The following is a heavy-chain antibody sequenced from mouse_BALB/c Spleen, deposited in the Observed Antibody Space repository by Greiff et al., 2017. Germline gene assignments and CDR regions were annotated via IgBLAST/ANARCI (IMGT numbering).Heavy chain of an antibody. Sequence: EVQGVVSGGGLVQPGGSLRLSCATSGFTFTDYYMSWVRQPPGKALEWLGFIRNKANGYTPEYSASVKGRFTISRDNSQIILYLQMNTLRAEDSYTYYCARDLIYYGHYGCAYWGQGTLVTVSA. CDR1: GFTFTDYY. V-gene: IGHV7-3*02. D-gene: IGHD2-1*01. J-gene: IGHJ3*01. CDR3: ARDLIYYGHYGCAY. CDR2: IRNKANGYTP.